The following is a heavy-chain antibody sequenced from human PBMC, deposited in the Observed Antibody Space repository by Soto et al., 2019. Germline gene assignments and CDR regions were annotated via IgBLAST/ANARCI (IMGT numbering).Heavy chain of an antibody. CDR2: IYYSEST. J-gene: IGHJ4*02. CDR3: ARAQTIFGIITVFDY. Sequence: LALTCTVSGGSINSGGYYWSWIRQHPGKGLEWIGYIYYSESTYYNPSLKSRVTISIDTSKNQFSLKLSSVTAADTAVYYCARAQTIFGIITVFDYWGQGTLVTVSS. D-gene: IGHD3-3*01. CDR1: GGSINSGGYY. V-gene: IGHV4-31*03.